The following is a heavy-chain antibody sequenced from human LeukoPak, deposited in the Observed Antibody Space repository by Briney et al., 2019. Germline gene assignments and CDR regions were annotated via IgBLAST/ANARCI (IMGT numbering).Heavy chain of an antibody. V-gene: IGHV4-59*12. Sequence: KSSETLSLTCTISGGYITNNYWSWIRQPPGKGLEWIGYIYYSGGTNYNPSLKSRVTISVDTSKNQFSLKLSSVTAADTAVYYCARGLSDRYYDFWSGTRKYYFDYWGQGTLVTVSS. CDR1: GGYITNNY. CDR3: ARGLSDRYYDFWSGTRKYYFDY. D-gene: IGHD3-3*01. CDR2: IYYSGGT. J-gene: IGHJ4*02.